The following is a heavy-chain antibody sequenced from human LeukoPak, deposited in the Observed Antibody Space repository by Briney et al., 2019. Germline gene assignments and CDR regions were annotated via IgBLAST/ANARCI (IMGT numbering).Heavy chain of an antibody. CDR3: AKVLIAAKIFDS. V-gene: IGHV4-39*01. D-gene: IGHD2-15*01. CDR1: GGSISSSSYY. Sequence: SETLSLTCTVSGGSISSSSYYWGWIRQPPGKGLEWIGSIYYSGSTYYNPSLKSRVTISVDTSKNQFSLEVSSVTAADTAVFYCAKVLIAAKIFDSWGQGTLVTVSS. J-gene: IGHJ4*02. CDR2: IYYSGST.